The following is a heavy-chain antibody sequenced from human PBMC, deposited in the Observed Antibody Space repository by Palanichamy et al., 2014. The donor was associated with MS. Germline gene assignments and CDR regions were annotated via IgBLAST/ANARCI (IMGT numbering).Heavy chain of an antibody. J-gene: IGHJ4*02. D-gene: IGHD6-13*01. CDR3: GGAAPGY. CDR2: ISSSGNTT. Sequence: EVQLVESGGGLVQPGGSLRLSCAASGFIFSNYEMNWVRQAPGKGLEWVSYISSSGNTTYYADSVKGRFTIPRDNAKNSLHLQMNNLRAEDTAVYHCGGAAPGYWGPGTLVTVSS. CDR1: GFIFSNYE. V-gene: IGHV3-48*03.